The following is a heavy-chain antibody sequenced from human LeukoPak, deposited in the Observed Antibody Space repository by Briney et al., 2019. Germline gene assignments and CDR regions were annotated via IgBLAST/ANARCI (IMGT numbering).Heavy chain of an antibody. CDR1: GDSFSAYF. J-gene: IGHJ4*02. CDR3: ARGSSFDGYCSAGACDAGYYDS. CDR2: INHRGSS. D-gene: IGHD2-15*01. V-gene: IGHV4-34*01. Sequence: SETLALTCAVYGDSFSAYFWNWIRQAPGKPLEYIGEINHRGSSHYNPSLKTRVTLSVDTSKNQFSLMLTSVTAADTALYFCARGSSFDGYCSAGACDAGYYDSWGQGTPVIVSS.